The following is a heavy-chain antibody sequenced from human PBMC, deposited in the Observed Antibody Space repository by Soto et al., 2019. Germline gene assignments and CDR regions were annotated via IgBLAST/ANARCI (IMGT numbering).Heavy chain of an antibody. CDR3: ARDKGDYNWFDP. V-gene: IGHV4-59*01. D-gene: IGHD3-16*01. Sequence: SETLSLTCTVSGGSISSYYWSWIRQPPGKGLEWIGYIYYSGSTNYNPSLKSRVTISVDTSKNQFSLKLSSVTAADTAVSYCARDKGDYNWFDPWGQGTLVTVSS. CDR1: GGSISSYY. J-gene: IGHJ5*02. CDR2: IYYSGST.